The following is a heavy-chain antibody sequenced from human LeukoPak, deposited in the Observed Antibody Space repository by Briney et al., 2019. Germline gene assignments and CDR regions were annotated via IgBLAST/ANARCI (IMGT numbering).Heavy chain of an antibody. CDR3: ARVNGYYDSSGYYLFDY. D-gene: IGHD3-22*01. CDR1: GFTFSSYS. CDR2: ISSSSSYI. V-gene: IGHV3-21*01. Sequence: GGSLRLSCAASGFTFSSYSMNWVRQAPGKGLEWVSSISSSSSYIYYADSVKGRFTISRDNAKNSLYLQMNSLRAEDTAVHYCARVNGYYDSSGYYLFDYWGQGTLVTVSS. J-gene: IGHJ4*02.